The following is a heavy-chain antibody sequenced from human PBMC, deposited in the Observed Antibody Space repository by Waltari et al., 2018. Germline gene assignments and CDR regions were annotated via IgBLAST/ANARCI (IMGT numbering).Heavy chain of an antibody. CDR3: ARSNGAAAGTGGAPRV. J-gene: IGHJ4*02. CDR2: INHSGST. Sequence: QVQLQKWGAGLLKPSETLSLTCAVYGGSFSGYYWSWIRQPPGKGLEWIGEINHSGSTNYNPSLKSRVTISVDTSKNQFSLKLSSVTAADTAVYYCARSNGAAAGTGGAPRVWGQGTLVTVSS. D-gene: IGHD6-13*01. CDR1: GGSFSGYY. V-gene: IGHV4-34*01.